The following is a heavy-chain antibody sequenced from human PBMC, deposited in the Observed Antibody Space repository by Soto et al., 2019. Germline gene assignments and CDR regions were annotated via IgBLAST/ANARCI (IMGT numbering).Heavy chain of an antibody. CDR3: ARYTSTWYLDY. D-gene: IGHD2-2*01. J-gene: IGHJ4*02. CDR2: TYYRSKWYA. V-gene: IGHV6-1*01. Sequence: SQTLSVTCAISGNSVSSTNAAWNWIRKSPSRGLEWLGRTYYRSKWYADYGVSVRGRITINPDPSKNQFSLQLNSVTPEDTAVYYCARYTSTWYLDYWGQGTLVTVSS. CDR1: GNSVSSTNAA.